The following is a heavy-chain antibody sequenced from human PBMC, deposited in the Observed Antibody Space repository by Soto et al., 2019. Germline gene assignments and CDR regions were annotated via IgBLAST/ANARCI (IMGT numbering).Heavy chain of an antibody. J-gene: IGHJ5*02. CDR1: GFTFSHYS. Sequence: GGSLRLSCAASGFTFSHYSMHWVRQAPGKGLEWVAGMSYEGSKKSSADSVKGRFVISRDNSQDTLFLQMNSLRVEDTALYYCARGHGGNLYNYGPFDPWGQGTLVTVSS. CDR3: ARGHGGNLYNYGPFDP. V-gene: IGHV3-30*09. D-gene: IGHD5-18*01. CDR2: MSYEGSKK.